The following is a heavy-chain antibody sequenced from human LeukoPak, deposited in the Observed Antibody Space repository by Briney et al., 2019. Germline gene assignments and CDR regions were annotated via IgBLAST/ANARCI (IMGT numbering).Heavy chain of an antibody. J-gene: IGHJ6*02. CDR3: ARDLGSIAAVGEDYYYYGMDV. CDR2: IWYDGSNK. V-gene: IGHV3-33*08. CDR1: GFTFSSNG. D-gene: IGHD6-13*01. Sequence: GGSLRLSCAASGFTFSSNGMHWVSQAPGKGLEWVAVIWYDGSNKYYADSVKGRFTISRDNAKNSLYLQMNSLRAEDTAVYYCARDLGSIAAVGEDYYYYGMDVWGQGTTVTVSS.